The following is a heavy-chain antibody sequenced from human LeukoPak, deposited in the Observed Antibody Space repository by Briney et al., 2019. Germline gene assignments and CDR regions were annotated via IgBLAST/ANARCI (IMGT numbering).Heavy chain of an antibody. Sequence: SETLSLTCAVYGGSFSGYYWSWIRQPPGKGLEWIGEINHSGSTNYNPSLKSRVTISVDTSKNQFSLKLSSVTAADTAVYYCARVYGSGSHNWFDPWGQGTLVTVSS. CDR1: GGSFSGYY. J-gene: IGHJ5*02. CDR2: INHSGST. D-gene: IGHD3-10*01. CDR3: ARVYGSGSHNWFDP. V-gene: IGHV4-34*01.